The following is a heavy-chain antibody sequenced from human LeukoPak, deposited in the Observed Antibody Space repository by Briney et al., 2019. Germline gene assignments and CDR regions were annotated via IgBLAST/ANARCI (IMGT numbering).Heavy chain of an antibody. Sequence: SETLSLTCTVSGGSISSYYWSWIRQPAGKGLEWIGRIYTSGSTNYNPSLKSRVTMSVDTSKNQFSLKLSSVTAADTAVYYCARETVTTIFDYYYYMDVWGKGTTVTISS. CDR1: GGSISSYY. V-gene: IGHV4-4*07. CDR3: ARETVTTIFDYYYYMDV. CDR2: IYTSGST. J-gene: IGHJ6*03. D-gene: IGHD3-3*01.